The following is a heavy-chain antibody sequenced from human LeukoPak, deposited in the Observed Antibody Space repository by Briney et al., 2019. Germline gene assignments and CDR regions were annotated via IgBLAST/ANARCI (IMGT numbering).Heavy chain of an antibody. CDR1: GYTFTSYG. V-gene: IGHV1-18*01. Sequence: ASVKVSCKASGYTFTSYGISWVRQAPGQGLEWMGWISAYNGNTNYAQKLQGRVTMTTDTSTSTAYMELSSLRSEDTAVYYCARVDYYGSGSYYKIAAFDIWGQGTMVTVSS. J-gene: IGHJ3*02. D-gene: IGHD3-10*01. CDR3: ARVDYYGSGSYYKIAAFDI. CDR2: ISAYNGNT.